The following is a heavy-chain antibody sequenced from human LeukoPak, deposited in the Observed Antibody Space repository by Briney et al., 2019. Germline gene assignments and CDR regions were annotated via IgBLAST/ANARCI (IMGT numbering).Heavy chain of an antibody. Sequence: SETLSLTCTVSVGSISNYSWTWIRQPPGKGLEWIGRIYTSGSTNYNPSLKSRVTMSVDTSKSQFSLKLSSVTAADTAVYYCARDNPTMVRGVIYWFDPWGQGTLVTVSS. D-gene: IGHD3-10*01. CDR1: VGSISNYS. CDR2: IYTSGST. J-gene: IGHJ5*02. CDR3: ARDNPTMVRGVIYWFDP. V-gene: IGHV4-4*07.